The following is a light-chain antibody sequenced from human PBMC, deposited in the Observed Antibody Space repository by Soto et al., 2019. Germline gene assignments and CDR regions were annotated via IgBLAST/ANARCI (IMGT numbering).Light chain of an antibody. Sequence: EIVLTQSPGTLSLSPGERATLSCRASQSVSSSYLAWYQQKPSQAPRLLIYAASSRATGIPDRFSGSGSGTDFSLTISRLEPEDFAVYFCQQYGRSVLTFGGGTKVEIK. CDR2: AAS. CDR1: QSVSSSY. CDR3: QQYGRSVLT. V-gene: IGKV3-20*01. J-gene: IGKJ4*01.